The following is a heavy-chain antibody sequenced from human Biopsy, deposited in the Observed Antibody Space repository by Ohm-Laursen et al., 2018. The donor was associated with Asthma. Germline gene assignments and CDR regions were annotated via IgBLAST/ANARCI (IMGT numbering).Heavy chain of an antibody. J-gene: IGHJ4*02. CDR1: GFSFNSYG. CDR3: ARRGITGTTLDY. CDR2: ISYDGSNK. D-gene: IGHD1-7*01. V-gene: IGHV3-30*03. Sequence: SLRLSCSASGFSFNSYGMHWVRQAPGKGLEWVAVISYDGSNKYYGDSVQGRFTISRDNSKNTLYLQMNSLRAEDTAVYYCARRGITGTTLDYWGQGTLVTVSS.